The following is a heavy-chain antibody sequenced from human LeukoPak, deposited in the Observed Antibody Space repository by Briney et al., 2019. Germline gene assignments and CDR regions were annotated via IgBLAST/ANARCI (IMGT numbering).Heavy chain of an antibody. CDR2: INPNSGGT. D-gene: IGHD3-10*01. Sequence: ASVKVSCKASGYSFNDKYLHWVRQAPGQGLEWMGSINPNSGGTNYAQKFQGRVTMTTDTSMSTAYMELSRLTSDDTAVYYCAREVRGVNPTDYWGQGTLVTVSS. V-gene: IGHV1-2*02. J-gene: IGHJ4*02. CDR1: GYSFNDKY. CDR3: AREVRGVNPTDY.